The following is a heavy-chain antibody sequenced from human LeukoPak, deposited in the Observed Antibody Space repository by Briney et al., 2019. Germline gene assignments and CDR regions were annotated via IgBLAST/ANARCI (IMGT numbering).Heavy chain of an antibody. CDR2: ISRNSGDYT. D-gene: IGHD4-17*01. Sequence: GGSLRLSCAASGFTFSSYAMSWVRQAPGKGLECVASISRNSGDYTLYAASVKGRFTISRDNSRSTLYLQMNSLRAEDTAVYYCSKKGQNEDYGKPDWGQGTLVTVSS. CDR3: SKKGQNEDYGKPD. J-gene: IGHJ4*02. CDR1: GFTFSSYA. V-gene: IGHV3-23*01.